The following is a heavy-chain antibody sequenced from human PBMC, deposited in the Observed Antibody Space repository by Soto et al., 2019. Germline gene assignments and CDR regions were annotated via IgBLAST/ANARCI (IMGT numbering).Heavy chain of an antibody. Sequence: ASETLVLTCRVFDGSIDSDSSHWGWIRQPPGKGLEWIGVINHSGSTYHNLSLKGRVTMSVDASRNQFSLKLTSMTAADTAVYYCARLGGYVSVGYYYLWDSWGQGTLVTVSS. CDR2: INHSGST. J-gene: IGHJ4*02. CDR3: ARLGGYVSVGYYYLWDS. V-gene: IGHV4-39*01. D-gene: IGHD3-22*01. CDR1: DGSIDSDSSH.